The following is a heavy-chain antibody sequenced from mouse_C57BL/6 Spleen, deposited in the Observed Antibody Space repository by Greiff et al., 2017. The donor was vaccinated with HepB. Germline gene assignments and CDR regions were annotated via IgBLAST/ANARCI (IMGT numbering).Heavy chain of an antibody. CDR2: IYPGSGNT. J-gene: IGHJ4*01. V-gene: IGHV1-66*01. D-gene: IGHD1-1*01. CDR1: GYSFTSYY. CDR3: AREDYGSSYVYAMDY. Sequence: VQLQQSGPELVKPGASVKISCKASGYSFTSYYIHWVKQRPGQGLEWIGWIYPGSGNTKYNEKFKGKATLTADTSSSTAYMQLSSLTSEDSAVYYCAREDYGSSYVYAMDYWGQGTSVTVSS.